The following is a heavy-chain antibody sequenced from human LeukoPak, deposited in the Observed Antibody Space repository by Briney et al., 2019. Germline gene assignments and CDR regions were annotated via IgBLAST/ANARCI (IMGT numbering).Heavy chain of an antibody. V-gene: IGHV3-30*02. CDR3: AKEFVVWGAFDI. Sequence: GGSLRLSCAASGFTFSSYGMHWVRQAPGKGLEWVAFIRYDGSNKYYAGSVKGRFTISRDNSKNTLYLQMNSLRAEDTAVYYCAKEFVVWGAFDIWGQGTMVTVSS. J-gene: IGHJ3*02. D-gene: IGHD2-2*01. CDR2: IRYDGSNK. CDR1: GFTFSSYG.